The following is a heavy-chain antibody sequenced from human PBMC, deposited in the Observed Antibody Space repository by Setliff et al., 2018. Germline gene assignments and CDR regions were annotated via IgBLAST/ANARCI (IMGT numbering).Heavy chain of an antibody. CDR1: GFTFSNYW. CDR3: AGTCSY. Sequence: GSLRLSCVTSGFTFSNYWMTWVRQAPGKGLEWVANIKRDESEKNYVDSVKGRFTISRDNAKNSLYLQMNSLRGEDTAVYYCAGTCSYWGQGTLVTVSS. D-gene: IGHD3-10*02. J-gene: IGHJ4*02. V-gene: IGHV3-7*01. CDR2: IKRDESEK.